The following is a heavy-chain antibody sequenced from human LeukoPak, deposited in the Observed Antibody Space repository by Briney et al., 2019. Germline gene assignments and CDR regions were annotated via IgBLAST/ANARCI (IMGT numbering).Heavy chain of an antibody. CDR2: ISYDGSNK. CDR3: ARDRVGPFTNYYGMDV. CDR1: GFTFSSYA. V-gene: IGHV3-30-3*01. Sequence: GGSLKLSCAASGFTFSSYAMHWVRQAPGKGLEWVAVISYDGSNKYYADSVKGRFTISRDNSKNTLYLQMNSLRAEDTAVYYCARDRVGPFTNYYGMDVWGQGTTVTVSS. J-gene: IGHJ6*02. D-gene: IGHD3-10*01.